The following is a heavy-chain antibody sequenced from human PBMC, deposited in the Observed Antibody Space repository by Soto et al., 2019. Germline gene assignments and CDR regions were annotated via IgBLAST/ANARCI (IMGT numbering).Heavy chain of an antibody. CDR3: ARLGGFYQSLDS. J-gene: IGHJ5*01. V-gene: IGHV4-59*08. CDR2: IYYTGTT. Sequence: SETLSLTCTVSGGSISSYYWSWIRQPPGKGLEWIGYIYYTGTTTYNPSIKSRVTISVDSSKNQFSLNLTSVTAADTAVYYCARLGGFYQSLDSWGQGTLVTVSS. CDR1: GGSISSYY. D-gene: IGHD3-22*01.